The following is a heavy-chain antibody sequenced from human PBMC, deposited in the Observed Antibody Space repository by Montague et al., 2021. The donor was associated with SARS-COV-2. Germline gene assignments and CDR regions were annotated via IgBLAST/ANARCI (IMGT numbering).Heavy chain of an antibody. D-gene: IGHD2-2*01. Sequence: SETLSLTCTVSGGSISSYYWSWIRQPPGKGLEWIGDMNYSGSTNYNPSLKSRVTISVDTSKNQFSLKLSSMTAADTAVYYCARECRRYFSSTSRHSAFDFWGQGTLVTVSS. CDR1: GGSISSYY. V-gene: IGHV4-59*01. CDR2: MNYSGST. J-gene: IGHJ4*02. CDR3: ARECRRYFSSTSRHSAFDF.